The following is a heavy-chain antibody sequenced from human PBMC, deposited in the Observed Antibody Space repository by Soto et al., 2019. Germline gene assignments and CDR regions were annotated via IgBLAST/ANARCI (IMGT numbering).Heavy chain of an antibody. V-gene: IGHV3-7*01. CDR1: GFTFSSYW. CDR3: ARESYGRPADFDY. Sequence: EVQLVESGGGLVQPGGSLRLSCAASGFTFSSYWMSWVRQAPGKGLEWVANIKQDGSEKYYVDSVKGRFTISRDNAKNSLYLQMNSLRAEDTAVYYCARESYGRPADFDYWGQGTLVTVSS. J-gene: IGHJ4*02. CDR2: IKQDGSEK. D-gene: IGHD5-18*01.